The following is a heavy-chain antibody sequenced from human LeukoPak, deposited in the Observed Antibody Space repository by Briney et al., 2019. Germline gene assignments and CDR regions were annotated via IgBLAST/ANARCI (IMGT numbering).Heavy chain of an antibody. CDR1: GGSISSSSYY. CDR2: MYYSGST. D-gene: IGHD2/OR15-2a*01. V-gene: IGHV4-39*01. Sequence: AGTLTLTCTASGGSISSSSYYWVWIPQAPGKGRDWIGNMYYSGSTYDDPSINSLITQSEDTSNNQFPLKLSSVTAADTAVYCCARSLHLSAPFDVWGQGPLVTVS. J-gene: IGHJ4*02. CDR3: ARSLHLSAPFDV.